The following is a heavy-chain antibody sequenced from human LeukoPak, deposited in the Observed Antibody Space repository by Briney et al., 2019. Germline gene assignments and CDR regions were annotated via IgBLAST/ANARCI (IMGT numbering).Heavy chain of an antibody. CDR3: ARGLVGATSPGRPRRRPYWFDP. D-gene: IGHD1-26*01. Sequence: SETLSLTCAVYGGSFSGYYWSWIRQPPGKGLEWIGEINHSGSTNYNPSLKSRVTISVDTSKNQFSLKLSSVTAADTAVYYCARGLVGATSPGRPRRRPYWFDPWGQGTLVTVSS. CDR2: INHSGST. J-gene: IGHJ5*02. V-gene: IGHV4-34*01. CDR1: GGSFSGYY.